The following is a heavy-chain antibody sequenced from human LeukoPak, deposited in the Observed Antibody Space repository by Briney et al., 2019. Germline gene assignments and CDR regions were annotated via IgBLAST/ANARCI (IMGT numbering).Heavy chain of an antibody. Sequence: GGSLRLSCAASGFTFSSYGMTWVRQAPGKGLEWVSEIYSDGSTYYAASVKGRFSISRDNSKNTVYLQMNSLRAEDTAVYYCARELRENGAFDIWGQGTMVTVSS. CDR3: ARELRENGAFDI. D-gene: IGHD1-26*01. J-gene: IGHJ3*02. V-gene: IGHV3-53*01. CDR1: GFTFSSYG. CDR2: IYSDGST.